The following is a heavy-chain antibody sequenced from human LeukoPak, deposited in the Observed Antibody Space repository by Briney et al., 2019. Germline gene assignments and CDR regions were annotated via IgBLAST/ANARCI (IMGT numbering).Heavy chain of an antibody. D-gene: IGHD3-22*01. J-gene: IGHJ5*02. CDR2: IFYTGNT. CDR3: ARQSSGYYYGWFDP. CDR1: GGSLLDSTYY. Sequence: PSETLSLTCTVSGGSLLDSTYYWAWIRQPPGKGLEWIATIFYTGNTHYNPSLKSRVTISVDTVKNQFSLNLNSVTAADTAVYYCARQSSGYYYGWFDPWGQGTLVTVSS. V-gene: IGHV4-39*01.